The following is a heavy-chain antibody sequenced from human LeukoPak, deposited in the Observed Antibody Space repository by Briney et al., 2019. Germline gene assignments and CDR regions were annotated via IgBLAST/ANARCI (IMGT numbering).Heavy chain of an antibody. CDR2: IKDSGST. D-gene: IGHD6-13*01. CDR3: ARVAAAGIYYYYGMDV. Sequence: SETLSLTCAVYGGSLSGYYWSWIRQPPGKGLEWIGEIKDSGSTNYNPSLKSRVTISVDTSKNQLSLKLSSVTAADTAVYYCARVAAAGIYYYYGMDVWGQGTTVTVSS. V-gene: IGHV4-34*01. CDR1: GGSLSGYY. J-gene: IGHJ6*02.